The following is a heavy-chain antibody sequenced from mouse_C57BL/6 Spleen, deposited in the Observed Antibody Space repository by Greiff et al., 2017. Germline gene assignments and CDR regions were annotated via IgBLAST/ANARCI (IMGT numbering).Heavy chain of an antibody. CDR2: ISSGGSYT. V-gene: IGHV5-6*01. CDR3: AREGNYPFFDY. Sequence: EVQRVESGGDLVKPGGSLKLSCAASGFTFSSYGMSWVRQTPDKRLEWVATISSGGSYTYYPDSVKGRFTISRDNAKNTLYLQMSSLKSEDTAMYYCAREGNYPFFDYWGQGTTLTVSS. CDR1: GFTFSSYG. D-gene: IGHD2-1*01. J-gene: IGHJ2*01.